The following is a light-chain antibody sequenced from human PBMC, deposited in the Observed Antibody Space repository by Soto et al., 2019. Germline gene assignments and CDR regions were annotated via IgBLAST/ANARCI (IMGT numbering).Light chain of an antibody. V-gene: IGKV3D-15*01. Sequence: EIVLTQSPGTLSLSPGERATLSCRASQSVSDNLAWYQQKLGQAPRLLIYGASTRATGIPARFSGSGSGTEFTLTISSLQSEDFAVYYCQQYNNWPPITFGQGTRLEIK. J-gene: IGKJ5*01. CDR2: GAS. CDR3: QQYNNWPPIT. CDR1: QSVSDN.